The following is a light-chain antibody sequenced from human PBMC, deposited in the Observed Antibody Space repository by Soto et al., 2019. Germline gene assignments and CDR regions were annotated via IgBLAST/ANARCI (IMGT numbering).Light chain of an antibody. CDR2: AAS. J-gene: IGKJ2*01. CDR3: QQYNDWPPRHT. Sequence: EIVMTQSPATLSVSPGERATLSCRASQSVSSNLAWYQQRPGQAPRLLIYAASTRATGIPARFSGSGSGTEFTLTISSLQSEDSAVYSCQQYNDWPPRHTFGQGTKLESK. V-gene: IGKV3-15*01. CDR1: QSVSSN.